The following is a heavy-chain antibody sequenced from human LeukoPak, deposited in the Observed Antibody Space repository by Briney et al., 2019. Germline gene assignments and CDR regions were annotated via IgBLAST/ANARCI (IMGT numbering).Heavy chain of an antibody. D-gene: IGHD3-22*01. J-gene: IGHJ3*02. V-gene: IGHV4-38-2*02. CDR2: IYHSGST. CDR3: ARCYYDSSGYYYDAFDI. Sequence: SETLSLTCTVSGYSIGSGYYWGWIRQPPGKGLEWIGSIYHSGSTYYNPSLKSRVTISVDTSKNQFSLKLSSVTAADTAVYYCARCYYDSSGYYYDAFDIWGQGTMVTVSS. CDR1: GYSIGSGYY.